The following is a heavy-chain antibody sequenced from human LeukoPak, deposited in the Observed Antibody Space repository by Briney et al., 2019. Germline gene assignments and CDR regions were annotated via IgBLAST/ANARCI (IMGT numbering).Heavy chain of an antibody. D-gene: IGHD2/OR15-2a*01. CDR1: GFTFSSYS. CDR2: ISSTRSPI. CDR3: ATESIPDY. V-gene: IGHV3-48*01. Sequence: PGGSLRLSCAASGFTFSSYSMNWVRQAPGKGLEWVSYISSTRSPIHYADSVKGRFTISRDNAKNPLYLQMNSLRAEDTAVYYCATESIPDYWGQGTLVTVSP. J-gene: IGHJ4*02.